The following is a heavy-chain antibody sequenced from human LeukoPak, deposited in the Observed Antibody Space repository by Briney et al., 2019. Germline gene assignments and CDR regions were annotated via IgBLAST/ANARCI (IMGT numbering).Heavy chain of an antibody. D-gene: IGHD3-10*01. V-gene: IGHV3-48*02. J-gene: IGHJ4*02. CDR3: ARARDTMVRGAIDY. Sequence: HSGGSLRLSCAASGFTFSSYSMNWVRQAPGKGLEWVSYISSSSSSTIYYADSVKGRFTISRDNAKNSLYLQMNSLRDEDTAVYYCARARDTMVRGAIDYWGQGTLVTVSS. CDR2: ISSSSSSTI. CDR1: GFTFSSYS.